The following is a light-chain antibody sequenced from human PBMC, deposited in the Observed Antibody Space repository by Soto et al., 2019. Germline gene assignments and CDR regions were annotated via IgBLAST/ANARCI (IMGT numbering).Light chain of an antibody. CDR1: ESISSW. J-gene: IGKJ1*01. CDR2: KAS. Sequence: DIQMTQSPPTLSASTGDRVTITCRASESISSWLAWYQQKPGKAPKLLMYKASSLESGVPSRFSGSGSGTEFTLTISSLQPDDFATYYCQQYNSYSWTSGQGTMVDIK. CDR3: QQYNSYSWT. V-gene: IGKV1-5*03.